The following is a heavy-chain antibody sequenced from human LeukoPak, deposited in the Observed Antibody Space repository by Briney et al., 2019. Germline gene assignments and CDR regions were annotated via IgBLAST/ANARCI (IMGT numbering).Heavy chain of an antibody. J-gene: IGHJ5*02. V-gene: IGHV1-2*02. CDR2: INPNSGGT. CDR3: ARVNGYCSGGSCYSGWFDP. D-gene: IGHD2-15*01. CDR1: GYTFTGYY. Sequence: ASVKVSCKASGYTFTGYYMHWVRQAPGQGLEWMGWINPNSGGTNYAQKLQGRVTMTTDTSTSTAYMELRSLRSDDTAVYYCARVNGYCSGGSCYSGWFDPWGQGTLVTVSS.